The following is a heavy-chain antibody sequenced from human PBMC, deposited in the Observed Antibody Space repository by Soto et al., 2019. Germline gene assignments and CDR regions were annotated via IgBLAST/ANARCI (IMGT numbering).Heavy chain of an antibody. J-gene: IGHJ3*02. D-gene: IGHD6-19*01. Sequence: GESLKISCNGSGYSFTSYWICWVRQMPGKGLEWMGVIYPGDSDTRYSPSFQGQVTISADKSISTAYLQWSSLKASDTAMYYCARISSGSWGAPGPFDIWGQGTMVTVSS. V-gene: IGHV5-51*01. CDR3: ARISSGSWGAPGPFDI. CDR2: IYPGDSDT. CDR1: GYSFTSYW.